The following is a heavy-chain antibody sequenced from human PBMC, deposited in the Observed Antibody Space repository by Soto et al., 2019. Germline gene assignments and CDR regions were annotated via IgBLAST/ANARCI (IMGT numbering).Heavy chain of an antibody. CDR2: IWYDGSKK. D-gene: IGHD2-15*01. CDR3: AREHGYCSGGTCPSELDF. Sequence: WGSLRLSCAASGFSFRGYGMHWVRQPPGKGLEWVATIWYDGSKKYYGESVKGRFSVSRDNSKSTLDLQMNSLRVEDTGVYYCAREHGYCSGGTCPSELDFWGQGALVTVSS. J-gene: IGHJ4*02. CDR1: GFSFRGYG. V-gene: IGHV3-33*01.